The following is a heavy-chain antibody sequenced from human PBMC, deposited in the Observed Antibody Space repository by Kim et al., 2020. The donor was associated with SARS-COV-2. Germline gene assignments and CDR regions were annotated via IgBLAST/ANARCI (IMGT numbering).Heavy chain of an antibody. CDR2: YTAGGAT. CDR1: GFTFSDYN. V-gene: IGHV3-23*01. J-gene: IGHJ4*02. Sequence: GGSLRLSCEASGFTFSDYNMDWVRQAPGKGLEWLSSYTAGGATHYAGSVKGRFTVSRDNSKNTLYLQMNSLRAEDTATYYCAKKAASRANAGHYFDHWGQGALVAVSS. D-gene: IGHD6-6*01. CDR3: AKKAASRANAGHYFDH.